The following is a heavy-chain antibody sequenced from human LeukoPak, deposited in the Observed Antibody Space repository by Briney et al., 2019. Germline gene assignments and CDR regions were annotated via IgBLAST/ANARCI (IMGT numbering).Heavy chain of an antibody. CDR3: ARSGDKAYGGNQYYFDY. Sequence: ASVKVSRKASGYTFTSYGISWVRQAPGQGLEWMGWISAYNGNTNYAQKLQGRVTMTTDTSTSTAYMELRSLRSDDTAVYYCARSGDKAYGGNQYYFDYWGQGTLVSVSS. J-gene: IGHJ4*02. CDR2: ISAYNGNT. D-gene: IGHD4-23*01. CDR1: GYTFTSYG. V-gene: IGHV1-18*01.